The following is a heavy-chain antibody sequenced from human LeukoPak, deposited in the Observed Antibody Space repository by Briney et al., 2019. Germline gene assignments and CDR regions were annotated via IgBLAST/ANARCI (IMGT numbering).Heavy chain of an antibody. CDR1: GGSISSSSYY. CDR3: ARGWVAAKRVYYFDY. CDR2: IYYSGSA. Sequence: SETLSLTCTVSGGSISSSSYYWGWIRQPPGKGLEWIGSIYYSGSAYYNPSLKSRVTISVDTSKNQFSLKPSSGTAADTAVYYCARGWVAAKRVYYFDYWGQGTLVTVSS. V-gene: IGHV4-39*07. D-gene: IGHD2-15*01. J-gene: IGHJ4*02.